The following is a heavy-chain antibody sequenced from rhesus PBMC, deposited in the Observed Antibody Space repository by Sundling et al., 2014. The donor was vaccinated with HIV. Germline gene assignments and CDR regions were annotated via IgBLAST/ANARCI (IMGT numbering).Heavy chain of an antibody. V-gene: IGHV1-138*01. J-gene: IGHJ4*01. CDR1: GYTFTDYY. Sequence: QVQLVQSGAEVKKPGSSVKVSCKAAGYTFTDYYIHWVRQAPGQGLEWMGEMNPKTVGTNYAQKFQGRVSMTRDTSTRTAYMELSSLRSEDTAVYYCARDSPYDEDDDGHYRASSFDYWGQGVLVTVSS. CDR3: ARDSPYDEDDDGHYRASSFDY. CDR2: MNPKTVGT. D-gene: IGHD3-9*01.